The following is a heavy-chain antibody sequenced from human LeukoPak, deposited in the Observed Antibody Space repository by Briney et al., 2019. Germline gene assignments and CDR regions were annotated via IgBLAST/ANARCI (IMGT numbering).Heavy chain of an antibody. V-gene: IGHV4-59*01. Sequence: SETLSLTCTVSGGSISSYYWSWIRQPPGKGLEWIGYIYYSGSTNYNPSLKSRVTISVDTSKNQFSLKLSSVTAADTAVYYCARLDYGDHDFDYWGQGTLVTVSS. CDR1: GGSISSYY. J-gene: IGHJ4*02. CDR2: IYYSGST. D-gene: IGHD4-17*01. CDR3: ARLDYGDHDFDY.